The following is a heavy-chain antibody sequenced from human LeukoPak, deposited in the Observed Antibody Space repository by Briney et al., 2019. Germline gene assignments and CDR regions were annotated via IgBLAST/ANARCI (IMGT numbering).Heavy chain of an antibody. CDR2: IYYSGST. CDR1: GGSFSGYY. CDR3: ARAGVTMPSQPLHSFGMDV. J-gene: IGHJ6*02. D-gene: IGHD3-10*01. Sequence: SETLSLTCAVYGGSFSGYYWSWIRQPPGKGLEWIGYIYYSGSTNYNPSLKSRVTISVDTSKNQFSLKLSSVTAADTAVHYCARAGVTMPSQPLHSFGMDVWGQGTTVTVSS. V-gene: IGHV4-59*01.